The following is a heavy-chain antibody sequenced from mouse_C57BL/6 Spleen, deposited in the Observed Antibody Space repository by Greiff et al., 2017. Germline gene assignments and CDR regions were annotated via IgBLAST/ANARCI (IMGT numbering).Heavy chain of an antibody. V-gene: IGHV1-81*01. CDR2: IYPRSGNT. Sequence: QVQLKESGAELARPGASVKLSCKASGYTFTSYGISWVKQRTGQGLEWIGEIYPRSGNTYYNEKFKGKATLTADKSSSTAYMELRSLTSEDSAVYFCALLLRRDAMDYWGQGTSVTVSS. D-gene: IGHD1-1*01. J-gene: IGHJ4*01. CDR1: GYTFTSYG. CDR3: ALLLRRDAMDY.